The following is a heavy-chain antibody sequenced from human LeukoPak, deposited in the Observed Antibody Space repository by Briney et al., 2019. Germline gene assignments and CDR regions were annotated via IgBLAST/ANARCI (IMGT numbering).Heavy chain of an antibody. CDR3: ARSGSSGWYVSFDY. Sequence: GASVKVSCKASGYTFTSYDINWVRQATGQGLEWMGWMNPNSGNTGYAQKFQGRVTMTRNTSISTAYMELSSLRSEDTAVYYCARSGSSGWYVSFDYWGQGTLVTVSS. CDR1: GYTFTSYD. CDR2: MNPNSGNT. D-gene: IGHD6-19*01. V-gene: IGHV1-8*01. J-gene: IGHJ4*02.